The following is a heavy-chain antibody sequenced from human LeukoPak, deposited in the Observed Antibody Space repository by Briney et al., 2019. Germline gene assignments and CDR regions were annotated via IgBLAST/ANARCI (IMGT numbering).Heavy chain of an antibody. V-gene: IGHV3-74*01. CDR3: VRDLPRTSGP. CDR2: INGDGRRI. J-gene: IGHJ5*02. CDR1: GFTFSTAW. Sequence: GGSLRLSCVASGFTFSTAWMHWARQTPGKGLVWVSHINGDGRRINYADDVKGRFTISRDNAKNTLYLQMNSLRVEDTAVYYWVRDLPRTSGPWGQGTLVTVSS. D-gene: IGHD3-10*01.